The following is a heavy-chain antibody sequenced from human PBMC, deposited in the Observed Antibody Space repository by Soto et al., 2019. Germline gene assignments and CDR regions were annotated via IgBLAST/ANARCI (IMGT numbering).Heavy chain of an antibody. Sequence: PSETLSLTCTVSVDSVTSANYYWIWIRHPPGKGLEWIGFIHYSGSTSYNPSLKSRVTISLDTSKNQFSLKLSSVTAADTAVYYCAKNNWLDRWGQGTLVTVSS. V-gene: IGHV4-61*01. CDR2: IHYSGST. J-gene: IGHJ5*02. CDR1: VDSVTSANYY. CDR3: AKNNWLDR.